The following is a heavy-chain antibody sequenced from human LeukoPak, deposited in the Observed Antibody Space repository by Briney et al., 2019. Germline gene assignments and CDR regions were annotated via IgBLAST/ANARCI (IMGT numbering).Heavy chain of an antibody. Sequence: SETLSLTCTVSGGSISSSSYYWGWIRQPPGKGLEWIGSIYYSGSTYYNPSLKSRVTISVDTSKNQFSLKLSSVTAADTAVYYCARHYGDPAALGCYYYMDVWGKGTTVTVSS. CDR1: GGSISSSSYY. J-gene: IGHJ6*03. CDR2: IYYSGST. CDR3: ARHYGDPAALGCYYYMDV. V-gene: IGHV4-39*01. D-gene: IGHD4-17*01.